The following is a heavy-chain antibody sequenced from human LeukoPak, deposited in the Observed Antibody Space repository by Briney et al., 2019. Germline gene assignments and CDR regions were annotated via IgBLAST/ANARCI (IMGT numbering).Heavy chain of an antibody. CDR2: IRYDGSNK. V-gene: IGHV3-30*02. J-gene: IGHJ4*02. Sequence: GGSLRLSCAASGFTFSSYWMSWVRQAPGKGLEWVAFIRYDGSNKYYADSVKGRFTISRDNSKNTLYLQMNSLRAEDTAVYYCAKVAPYCSSTSCYFDYWGQGTLVTVSS. CDR3: AKVAPYCSSTSCYFDY. CDR1: GFTFSSYW. D-gene: IGHD2-2*01.